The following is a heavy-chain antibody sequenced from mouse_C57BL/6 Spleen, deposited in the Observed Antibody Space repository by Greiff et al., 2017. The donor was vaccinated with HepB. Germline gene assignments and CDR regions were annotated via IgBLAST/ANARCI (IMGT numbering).Heavy chain of an antibody. CDR2: INPNNGGT. V-gene: IGHV1-18*01. D-gene: IGHD4-1*01. CDR1: GYTFTDYN. Sequence: VQLQQSGPELVKPGASVKIPCKASGYTFTDYNMDWVKQSHGKSLEWIGDINPNNGGTNYNQKFKGKATLTVDKSSSTAYLELRSLTSEDTAVYYCARGTVLGRGAMDYWGQGTSVTVSS. J-gene: IGHJ4*01. CDR3: ARGTVLGRGAMDY.